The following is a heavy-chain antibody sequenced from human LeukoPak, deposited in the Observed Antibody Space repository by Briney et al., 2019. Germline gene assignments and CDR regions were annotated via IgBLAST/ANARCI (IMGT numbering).Heavy chain of an antibody. CDR1: GFTFSSDC. J-gene: IGHJ6*03. V-gene: IGHV3-30*03. CDR3: ARDGGCSGGSCYYYYYYYMDV. D-gene: IGHD2-15*01. Sequence: GGSLRLSCAASGFTFSSDCMHWVRQALGKGLEWVAFISYDGSHKYYADFVKGRFTISRDNSKNTLYLQMNSLRAEDTAVYYCARDGGCSGGSCYYYYYYYMDVWGKGTTVTISS. CDR2: ISYDGSHK.